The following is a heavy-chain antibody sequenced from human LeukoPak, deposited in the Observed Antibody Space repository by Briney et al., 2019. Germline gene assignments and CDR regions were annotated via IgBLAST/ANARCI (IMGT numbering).Heavy chain of an antibody. CDR1: GFTFSSYG. CDR2: IWYDGSNK. D-gene: IGHD2-15*01. V-gene: IGHV3-33*01. Sequence: PGGSLRLSCVVSGFTFSSYGMHWVRQAPGKGLEWVALIWYDGSNKYYADSVKGRFTISRDNSKNTLYLQMNSLRADDTAVYYCARPRFCSGGSCYLSDWGQGTLVTVSS. CDR3: ARPRFCSGGSCYLSD. J-gene: IGHJ4*02.